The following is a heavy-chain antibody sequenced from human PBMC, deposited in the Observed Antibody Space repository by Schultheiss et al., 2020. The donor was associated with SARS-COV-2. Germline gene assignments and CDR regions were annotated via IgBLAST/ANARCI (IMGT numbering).Heavy chain of an antibody. CDR2: IYPGDSDT. CDR3: ARHGDINWFDP. Sequence: GGSLRLSCKGSGYTFTSYWNGWVRQMPGKGLEWMGIIYPGDSDTRYSPSFQGQVTISADKSISTAYLQWSSLKASDTAMYYCARHGDINWFDPWGQGTLVTVSS. J-gene: IGHJ5*02. D-gene: IGHD2-15*01. CDR1: GYTFTSYW. V-gene: IGHV5-51*01.